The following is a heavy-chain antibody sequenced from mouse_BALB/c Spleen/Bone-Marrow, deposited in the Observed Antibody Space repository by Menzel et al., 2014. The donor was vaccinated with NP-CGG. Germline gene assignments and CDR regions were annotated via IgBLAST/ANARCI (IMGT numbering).Heavy chain of an antibody. CDR3: ARWGDDGTFDY. J-gene: IGHJ2*01. V-gene: IGHV1-7*01. CDR1: GYTFTSYW. D-gene: IGHD2-12*01. CDR2: INPSTGYT. Sequence: QVQLQQSGAELAKPGASVKMSCKASGYTFTSYWMHWVRQRPGQGLEWIGYINPSTGYTEYNQKFKDKATLTADKSSSTAYMQLSSLTSEDSAVYYCARWGDDGTFDYWGQGTTLTVSS.